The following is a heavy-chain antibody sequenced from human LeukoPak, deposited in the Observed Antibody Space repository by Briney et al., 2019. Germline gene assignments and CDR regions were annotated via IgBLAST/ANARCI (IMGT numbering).Heavy chain of an antibody. CDR2: TYYRSKWYT. Sequence: SQTLSLTCAISGDSVSSNSAAWDWIRQSPSRGLEWLGRTYYRSKWYTDYAVSVKSRITINPDTSKNQFSLQLNSATPEDTAVYYCARAPHADSSGYYLYYYYYYGMDVWGQGTTVTVSS. CDR1: GDSVSSNSAA. D-gene: IGHD3-22*01. J-gene: IGHJ6*02. V-gene: IGHV6-1*01. CDR3: ARAPHADSSGYYLYYYYYYGMDV.